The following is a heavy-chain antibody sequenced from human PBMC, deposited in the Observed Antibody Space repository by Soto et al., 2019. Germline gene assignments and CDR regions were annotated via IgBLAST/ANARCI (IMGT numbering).Heavy chain of an antibody. CDR2: IYHSGTI. J-gene: IGHJ4*02. Sequence: QVQLQESGPGLVKPSGTLSLTCAVSGDSINSSNWWNWVSQPPGKGLEWIGEIYHSGTINYNPSLKSRISISLDKSKNQFSLKLNSVTAANTAVYFCASSKRPTFLVDYWGQGALVTVSS. CDR1: GDSINSSNW. V-gene: IGHV4-4*02. D-gene: IGHD1-1*01. CDR3: ASSKRPTFLVDY.